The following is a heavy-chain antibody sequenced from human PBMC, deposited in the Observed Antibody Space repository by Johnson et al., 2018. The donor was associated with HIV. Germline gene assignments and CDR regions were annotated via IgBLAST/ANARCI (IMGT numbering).Heavy chain of an antibody. CDR3: AREVITMIVVVIKGAFDI. CDR2: IYSGGST. CDR1: GFTFSSYA. Sequence: VQLVESGGGLVQPGGSLRLSCAASGFTFSSYAMSWVRQAPGKGLEWVSGIYSGGSTYYADSVKGRFTISRDNHKNTLYLQMNSLSAEDTAVYYCAREVITMIVVVIKGAFDIWGLGTLVTVSS. J-gene: IGHJ3*02. D-gene: IGHD3-22*01. V-gene: IGHV3-66*02.